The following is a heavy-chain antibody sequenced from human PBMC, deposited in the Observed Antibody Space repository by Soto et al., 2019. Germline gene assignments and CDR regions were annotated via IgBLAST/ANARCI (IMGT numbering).Heavy chain of an antibody. CDR3: ARLFPGVLPAAMPAIHYYYGMAV. D-gene: IGHD2-2*01. CDR2: ISAYNGNT. Sequence: ASVKVSCKASGYTFTSYGICWVRQAPGQGLEWMGWISAYNGNTNYAQKLQGRVTMTTDTSTSTAYMELRSLRSDDTAVYYCARLFPGVLPAAMPAIHYYYGMAVWGQGTRVTVSS. V-gene: IGHV1-18*01. CDR1: GYTFTSYG. J-gene: IGHJ6*02.